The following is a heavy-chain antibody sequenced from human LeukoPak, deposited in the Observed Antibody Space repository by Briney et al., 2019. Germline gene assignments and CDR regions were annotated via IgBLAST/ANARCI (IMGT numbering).Heavy chain of an antibody. CDR1: GFTFSSYS. CDR3: ARGGLRSY. Sequence: GGSLRLSCAASGFTFSSYSMNWVRQAPGKGPEWVSSISSSSYIYYADSVKGRFTISRDNAKNSLYLQMNSLRAEDTAVYYCARGGLRSYWGQGTLVTVSS. CDR2: ISSSSYI. D-gene: IGHD3-3*01. V-gene: IGHV3-21*01. J-gene: IGHJ4*02.